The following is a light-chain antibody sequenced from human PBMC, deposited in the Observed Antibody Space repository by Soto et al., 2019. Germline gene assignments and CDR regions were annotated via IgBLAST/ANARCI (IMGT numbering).Light chain of an antibody. CDR2: EVS. J-gene: IGLJ3*02. CDR3: SSYTSSSTLL. V-gene: IGLV2-14*01. Sequence: QSALTQPASVSGSPGQSITISCIGTSSDVGGYNYVSWYQQHPGKAPKLMIYEVSYRPSGVANRFSGSKSGNTASLTISGLQAEDEADYYCSSYTSSSTLLFGGGTKLTVL. CDR1: SSDVGGYNY.